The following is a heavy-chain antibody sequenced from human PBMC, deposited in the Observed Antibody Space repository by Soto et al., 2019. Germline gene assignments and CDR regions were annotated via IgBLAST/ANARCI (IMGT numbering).Heavy chain of an antibody. CDR3: AAITYYDFWSGYYTDHEDQVFDY. V-gene: IGHV5-51*01. Sequence: GESLKISCKGSGYSFTSYWIGWVRQMPGKGLEWMGIIYPGDSDTRYSPSFQGQVTISADKSISTAYLQWSSLKASDTAMYYCAAITYYDFWSGYYTDHEDQVFDYWGQGTLVTVYS. CDR1: GYSFTSYW. D-gene: IGHD3-3*01. CDR2: IYPGDSDT. J-gene: IGHJ4*02.